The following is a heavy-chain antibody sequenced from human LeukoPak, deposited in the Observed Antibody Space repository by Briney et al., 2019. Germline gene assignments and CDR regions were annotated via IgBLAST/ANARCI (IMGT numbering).Heavy chain of an antibody. V-gene: IGHV4-34*01. CDR2: IDHSGST. D-gene: IGHD2-21*02. CDR1: GGSFSGYY. Sequence: SETLSLTCAVYGGSFSGYYWSWIRQPPGKGLEWIGEIDHSGSTNYNPSLKSRVTISVDTSKNQFSLKLSSVTAADTAVYYCARGLVTISRNWFDPWGQGTLVTVSS. CDR3: ARGLVTISRNWFDP. J-gene: IGHJ5*02.